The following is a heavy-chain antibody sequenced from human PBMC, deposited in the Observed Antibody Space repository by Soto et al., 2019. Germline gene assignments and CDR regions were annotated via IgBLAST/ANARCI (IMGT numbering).Heavy chain of an antibody. CDR1: YGSISVSNVF. V-gene: IGHV4-39*01. CDR3: ARTTGSHLDF. Sequence: QLQLQESGPGLVKPWETLSLTCTVSYGSISVSNVFCGWVRQPPGKGLEWIGNIDYSGTAYFNPSLGTRVTFPVDTSKNQFSLTLYSVTAADTAVYYCARTTGSHLDFWGQGILVTVSS. CDR2: IDYSGTA. D-gene: IGHD4-4*01. J-gene: IGHJ4*02.